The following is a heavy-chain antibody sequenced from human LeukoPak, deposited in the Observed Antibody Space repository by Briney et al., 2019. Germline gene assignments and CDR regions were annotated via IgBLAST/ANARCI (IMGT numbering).Heavy chain of an antibody. CDR2: IYHSGST. V-gene: IGHV4-38-2*02. Sequence: SETLSLTCTVSGYSISSGYYWGWIRQPPGKGLEWIGSIYHSGSTNYNPSLKSRVTISVDTSKNQFSLKLSSVTAADTAVYYCARLSSLANIAARGRTWLDPWGQGSLVTVSS. CDR3: ARLSSLANIAARGRTWLDP. D-gene: IGHD6-6*01. J-gene: IGHJ5*02. CDR1: GYSISSGYY.